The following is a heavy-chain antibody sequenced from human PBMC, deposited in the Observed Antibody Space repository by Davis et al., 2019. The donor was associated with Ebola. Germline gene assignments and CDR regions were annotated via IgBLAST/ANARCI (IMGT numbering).Heavy chain of an antibody. CDR1: GFTFSRHG. V-gene: IGHV3-74*01. Sequence: PGGSLRLSCAASGFTFSRHGMHWVRQVPGKGLVWVSHINSDGSSTTYADSVKGRFTISRDNAKNTLYRQMHSLRAEDTGVYYCAIFGVVSHDAFDNWGQGTMVTVSS. J-gene: IGHJ3*02. CDR2: INSDGSST. CDR3: AIFGVVSHDAFDN. D-gene: IGHD3-3*01.